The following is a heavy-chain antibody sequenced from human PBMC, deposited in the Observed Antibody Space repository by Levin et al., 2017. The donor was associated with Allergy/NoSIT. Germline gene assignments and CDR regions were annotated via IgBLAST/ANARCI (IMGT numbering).Heavy chain of an antibody. CDR1: GFTFSSYG. D-gene: IGHD2-15*01. CDR2: ISYDGSNK. V-gene: IGHV3-30*18. Sequence: GGSLRLSCAASGFTFSSYGMHWVRQAPGKGLEWVAVISYDGSNKYYADSVKGRFTISRDNSKNTLYLQMNSLRAEDTAVYYCAKDLGCSGGSCYPYNWFDPWGQGTLVTVSS. J-gene: IGHJ5*02. CDR3: AKDLGCSGGSCYPYNWFDP.